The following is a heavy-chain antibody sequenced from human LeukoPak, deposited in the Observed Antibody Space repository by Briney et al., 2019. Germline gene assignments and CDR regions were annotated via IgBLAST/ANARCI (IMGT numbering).Heavy chain of an antibody. CDR2: IYYTGSA. J-gene: IGHJ3*02. D-gene: IGHD5-12*01. CDR3: ARDVEFRYGGYEVGTFDI. Sequence: SETLSLTCTVSGGSISSYYWNWIRQSPGKGLEWIGLIYYTGSANYNPSLKSRVTISVDTSKNQFSLKLSSVTAADTAVYYCARDVEFRYGGYEVGTFDIWSQGTLVTVSS. V-gene: IGHV4-59*01. CDR1: GGSISSYY.